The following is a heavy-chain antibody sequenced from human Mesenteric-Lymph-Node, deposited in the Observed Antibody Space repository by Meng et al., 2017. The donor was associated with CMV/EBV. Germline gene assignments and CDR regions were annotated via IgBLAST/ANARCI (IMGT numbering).Heavy chain of an antibody. V-gene: IGHV3-30-3*01. J-gene: IGHJ4*02. D-gene: IGHD3-3*01. Sequence: GGSLRLSCAASGFTFSSYAMHWVRQAPGKGLEWVAVISYDGSNKYYADSVKGRFTISRDNSKNTLYLQMNSLRAEDTAVYYCARDLAYDFWSGYEFYYWGQGTLVTVSS. CDR3: ARDLAYDFWSGYEFYY. CDR1: GFTFSSYA. CDR2: ISYDGSNK.